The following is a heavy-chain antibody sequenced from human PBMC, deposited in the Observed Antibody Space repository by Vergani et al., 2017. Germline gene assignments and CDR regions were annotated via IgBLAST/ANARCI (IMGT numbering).Heavy chain of an antibody. D-gene: IGHD3-22*01. CDR2: ISSDGGST. J-gene: IGHJ4*02. V-gene: IGHV3-23*01. CDR3: AGRQGTSAYYYGGFDY. Sequence: EVHLLESGGGLVQSGGSLRLSCAASGFTFSTYAMTWVRQAPGKGLEWVSTISSDGGSTYYADSVKGRFTISRDNSKNTLSLQMNSLTAEDTAIYYCAGRQGTSAYYYGGFDYWGQGILVTVSS. CDR1: GFTFSTYA.